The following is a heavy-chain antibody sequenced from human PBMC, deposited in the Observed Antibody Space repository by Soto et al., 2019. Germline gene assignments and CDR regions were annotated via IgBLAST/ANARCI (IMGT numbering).Heavy chain of an antibody. J-gene: IGHJ6*02. CDR3: ARTIWGGYYGMDV. CDR1: GGSISSGDYY. V-gene: IGHV4-30-4*01. CDR2: IYYSGST. D-gene: IGHD3-10*01. Sequence: SETLSLTCTVSGGSISSGDYYWSWIRQPPGKGLEWIGYIYYSGSTYYNPSLKSRVTISVDTSKNQFSLKLSSVTAADTAVYYCARTIWGGYYGMDVWGQGTTVTVSS.